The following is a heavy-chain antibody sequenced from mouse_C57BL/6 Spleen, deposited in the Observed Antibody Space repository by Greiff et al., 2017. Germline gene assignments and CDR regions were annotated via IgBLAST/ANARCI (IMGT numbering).Heavy chain of an antibody. V-gene: IGHV1-62-2*01. CDR3: ARHFYYDYDVDYAMDY. D-gene: IGHD2-4*01. CDR1: GYTFTEYT. CDR2: FYPGSGSI. J-gene: IGHJ4*01. Sequence: VQVVESGAELVKPGASVKLSCKASGYTFTEYTIHWVKQRSGQGLEWIGWFYPGSGSIKYNEKFKDKATLTADKSSSTVYMELSRLTSEDSAVYFCARHFYYDYDVDYAMDYWGQGTSVTVSS.